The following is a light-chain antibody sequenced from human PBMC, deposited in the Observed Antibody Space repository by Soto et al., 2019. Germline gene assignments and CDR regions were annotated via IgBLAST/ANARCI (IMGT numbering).Light chain of an antibody. V-gene: IGKV3-20*01. CDR2: GAS. J-gene: IGKJ3*01. CDR1: QSVSSSY. CDR3: QQYGSSHS. Sequence: EVVLTQSPGTLSLSPGERATLPCRASQSVSSSYLAWYQQKPGQAPRLLIYGASSRATGIPDRFSGSGSGTDFTLTISRLEPADFAVYYCQQYGSSHSFGPGTKVDIK.